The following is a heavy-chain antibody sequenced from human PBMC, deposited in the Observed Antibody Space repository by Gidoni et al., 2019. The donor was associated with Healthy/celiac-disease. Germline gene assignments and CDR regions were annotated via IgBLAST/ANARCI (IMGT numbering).Heavy chain of an antibody. CDR2: INPSGGST. V-gene: IGHV1-46*01. CDR1: GYIFTSYY. J-gene: IGHJ3*02. CDR3: ARGAREREALDAFDI. Sequence: QVQLVQSGAEVKKPGASVKVSCKASGYIFTSYYMHWVRQAPGQGLEWMGIINPSGGSTSYAQKFQGRVTMTRDTSTSTVYMELSSLRSEDTAVYYCARGAREREALDAFDIWGQGTMVTVSS.